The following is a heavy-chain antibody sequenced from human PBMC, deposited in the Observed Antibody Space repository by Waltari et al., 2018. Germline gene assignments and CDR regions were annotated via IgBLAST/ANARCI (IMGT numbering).Heavy chain of an antibody. CDR1: GYSFTSYW. Sequence: EVQLVQSVAEVKEPGESLKNSCKGSGYSFTSYWTGWVRQMPGKGLEWMGIISPGDSDTRYSPSFQGQVTISADKSISTAYLQWSSLKASDTAMYYCARQAYSSSWYPNYWGQGTLVTVSS. CDR3: ARQAYSSSWYPNY. V-gene: IGHV5-51*01. D-gene: IGHD6-13*01. CDR2: ISPGDSDT. J-gene: IGHJ4*02.